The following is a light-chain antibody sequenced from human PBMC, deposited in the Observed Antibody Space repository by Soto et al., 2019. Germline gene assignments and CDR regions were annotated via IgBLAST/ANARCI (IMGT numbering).Light chain of an antibody. J-gene: IGKJ4*01. V-gene: IGKV1-39*01. Sequence: DIHMTQSPSSLSASVGDRVIITCRASQSISNHLNWYQQKPGKAPKLLIFAASTLQSGVPSRFSGSGSGTDFTLTISSLQPEDFATYYCQQANSFPLTFGGGTKVDI. CDR3: QQANSFPLT. CDR1: QSISNH. CDR2: AAS.